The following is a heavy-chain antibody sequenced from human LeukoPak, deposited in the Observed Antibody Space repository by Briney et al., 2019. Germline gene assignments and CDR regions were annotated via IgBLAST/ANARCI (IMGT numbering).Heavy chain of an antibody. CDR3: AKWAVGYDSSGYPWYFDY. V-gene: IGHV3-7*03. Sequence: GGSLRLSCAASGFTFSSYWMSWVRQAPGKGLEWVANIKQDGSEKYYVDSVKGRFTISRDNAKNSLYLQMNSLRAEDTAVYYCAKWAVGYDSSGYPWYFDYWGQGTLVTVSS. J-gene: IGHJ4*02. D-gene: IGHD3-22*01. CDR1: GFTFSSYW. CDR2: IKQDGSEK.